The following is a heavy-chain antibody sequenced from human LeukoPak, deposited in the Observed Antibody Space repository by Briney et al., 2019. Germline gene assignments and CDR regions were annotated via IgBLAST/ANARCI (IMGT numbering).Heavy chain of an antibody. Sequence: SEPLSLTCALYGEPFCGYYWRWIRHSPGKGLECIGESNHSGSTNYNPSLKSRVTISVDTSKNQFSLKLSSVTAADTAVYYCARVWPFYYYYYMDVWGKGTTVTVSS. V-gene: IGHV4-34*01. CDR1: GEPFCGYY. CDR2: SNHSGST. J-gene: IGHJ6*03. CDR3: ARVWPFYYYYYMDV.